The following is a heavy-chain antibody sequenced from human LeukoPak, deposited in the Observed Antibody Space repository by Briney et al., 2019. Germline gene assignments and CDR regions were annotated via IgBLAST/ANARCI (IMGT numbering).Heavy chain of an antibody. D-gene: IGHD3-16*02. Sequence: GGSLRLSCAASGFTFSDYAMSWVRQAPGKGLEWVSTISNSGGYTFFADSVKGRFTISRDNSKNTIYLQMNSLRAEDTAVYYCARDWDYVWGSFRPYYLDYWGQGTLVTVSS. J-gene: IGHJ4*02. V-gene: IGHV3-23*01. CDR3: ARDWDYVWGSFRPYYLDY. CDR1: GFTFSDYA. CDR2: ISNSGGYT.